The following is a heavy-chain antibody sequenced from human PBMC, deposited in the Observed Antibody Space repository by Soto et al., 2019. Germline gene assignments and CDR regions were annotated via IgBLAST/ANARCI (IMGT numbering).Heavy chain of an antibody. Sequence: EVQMVESGGGSVQPGGSLRLSCAASGLTFTNYWMHWVRQAPGKGLVWVSRINHDESSTDYADSVKGRFTISRDNAKNTLYLQMKSLRAEETAVYYCARGGYSFGGVGFDFWGQGTLVTVSP. CDR2: INHDESST. CDR1: GLTFTNYW. J-gene: IGHJ4*02. CDR3: ARGGYSFGGVGFDF. D-gene: IGHD3-16*01. V-gene: IGHV3-74*01.